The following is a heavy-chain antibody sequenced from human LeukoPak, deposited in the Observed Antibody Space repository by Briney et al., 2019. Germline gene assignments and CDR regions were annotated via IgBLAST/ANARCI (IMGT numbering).Heavy chain of an antibody. V-gene: IGHV3-48*01. D-gene: IGHD2-21*02. J-gene: IGHJ4*02. CDR2: ISSSSSTI. Sequence: GGSLRLSCAASGFTFSSYSMNWVRQAPGKGLEWVSYISSSSSTIYYADSVKGRFTISRDNAKNSLYLQMNSLRAEDTAVYYCASKWYCGGDCYYQIDFWGQGALVTVSS. CDR1: GFTFSSYS. CDR3: ASKWYCGGDCYYQIDF.